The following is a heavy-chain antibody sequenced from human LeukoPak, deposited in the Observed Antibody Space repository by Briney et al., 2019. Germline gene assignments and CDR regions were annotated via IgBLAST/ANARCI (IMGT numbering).Heavy chain of an antibody. D-gene: IGHD3-22*01. CDR3: AITPDYYDSSGYYKPSY. J-gene: IGHJ4*02. Sequence: GASVKVSCKASSYTFTSHGISWVRQAPGQGLEWMGGIIPIFGTANYAQKFQGRVTITADESTSTAYMELSSLRSGDTAVYYCAITPDYYDSSGYYKPSYWGQGTLVTVSS. V-gene: IGHV1-69*13. CDR2: IIPIFGTA. CDR1: SYTFTSHG.